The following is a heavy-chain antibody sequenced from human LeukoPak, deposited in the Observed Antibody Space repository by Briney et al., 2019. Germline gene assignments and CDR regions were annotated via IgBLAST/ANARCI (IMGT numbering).Heavy chain of an antibody. J-gene: IGHJ4*02. CDR1: GFTFSSYW. V-gene: IGHV3-7*04. CDR2: IKQDGSEK. CDR3: ARARSDPMTTVVFDY. Sequence: GSLRLSCAASGFTFSSYWMSWVRQAPGKGLEWVANIKQDGSEKYYVDSVKGRFTISRDNAKNSLYLQMNSLRAEDTAVYYCARARSDPMTTVVFDYWGQGTLVTVSS. D-gene: IGHD4-23*01.